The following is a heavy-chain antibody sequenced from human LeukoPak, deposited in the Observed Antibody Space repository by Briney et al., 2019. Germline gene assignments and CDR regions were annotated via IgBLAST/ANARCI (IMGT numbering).Heavy chain of an antibody. CDR1: GFTVSSSY. CDR3: ARPYYYDSSGYYPYY. V-gene: IGHV3-66*02. Sequence: GSLRLSCAASGFTVSSSYMSWVRQAPGKGLEWVSVIYSGGSTYYADSVKGRFTISRDNSKNTLYLQMNSLRAEDTAVYYCARPYYYDSSGYYPYYWGQGTLVTVSS. D-gene: IGHD3-22*01. CDR2: IYSGGST. J-gene: IGHJ4*02.